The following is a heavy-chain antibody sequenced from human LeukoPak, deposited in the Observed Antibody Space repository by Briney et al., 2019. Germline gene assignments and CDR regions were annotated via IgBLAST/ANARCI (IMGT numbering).Heavy chain of an antibody. CDR3: AREPLDILTGYYRDAFDI. J-gene: IGHJ3*02. Sequence: GGSLRLSCAASGFTFSSYSMNWVRQAPGKGLEWVSSISSSSSYIYYADSVKGRFTISRDNAKNSLYLQMNSLRAEDTAVYYCAREPLDILTGYYRDAFDIWGQGTMVTVSS. D-gene: IGHD3-9*01. V-gene: IGHV3-21*01. CDR2: ISSSSSYI. CDR1: GFTFSSYS.